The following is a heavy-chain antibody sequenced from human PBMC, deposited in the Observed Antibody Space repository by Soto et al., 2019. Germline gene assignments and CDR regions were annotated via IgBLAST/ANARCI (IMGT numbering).Heavy chain of an antibody. CDR2: IYYSGST. D-gene: IGHD5-18*01. CDR1: GGSISSSSYY. V-gene: IGHV4-39*01. CDR3: PRGKPSNSMDV. Sequence: SETLSLTCTVSGGSISSSSYYWGWIRQPPGKGLEGIGSIYYSGSTYYNPSLKSRVTISVDTSKNQFSLKLSSVTAADTAVYYCPRGKPSNSMDVWGQGTTATVSS. J-gene: IGHJ6*02.